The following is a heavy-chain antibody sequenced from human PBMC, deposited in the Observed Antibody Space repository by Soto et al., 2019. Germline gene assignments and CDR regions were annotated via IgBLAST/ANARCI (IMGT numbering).Heavy chain of an antibody. D-gene: IGHD4-4*01. Sequence: GGSLSLSCASSGFTFSNYAMNWVRQAPGQGLEWVSTISASGGSTYYADSVKGRFTISRDNSKNTLYLQMNSLRAEDTAVYYWSKAYNNYVPYVDPWGQGTLV. CDR3: SKAYNNYVPYVDP. CDR2: ISASGGST. CDR1: GFTFSNYA. J-gene: IGHJ5*02. V-gene: IGHV3-23*01.